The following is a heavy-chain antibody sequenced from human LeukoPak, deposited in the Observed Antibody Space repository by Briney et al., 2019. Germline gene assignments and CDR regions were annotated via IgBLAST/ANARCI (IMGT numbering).Heavy chain of an antibody. Sequence: ASVKVSCKASGYTFTNYGISWVRQAPGQGLEWMGWISAYNGNTNYAQKLQDRVTMTTDTSTSTAYMELRSLRSDDTAVYYRARDRGGLVVPAAIPSNYWGQGTLVTVSS. V-gene: IGHV1-18*01. CDR2: ISAYNGNT. CDR1: GYTFTNYG. D-gene: IGHD2-2*01. CDR3: ARDRGGLVVPAAIPSNY. J-gene: IGHJ4*02.